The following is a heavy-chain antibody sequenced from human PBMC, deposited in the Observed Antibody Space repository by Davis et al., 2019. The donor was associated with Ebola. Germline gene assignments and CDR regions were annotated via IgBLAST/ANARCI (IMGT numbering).Heavy chain of an antibody. V-gene: IGHV1-69*04. J-gene: IGHJ4*02. CDR1: GGTFSRHT. Sequence: AASVKVSCKASGGTFSRHTISWVRQAPRQGLEWMGRIIPILGIANYEQQFQGRVTITADKSMSTAYMELSSLRSEDTAVYYCARDIGAKPNYWGQGTLVTVSS. CDR2: IIPILGIA. CDR3: ARDIGAKPNY. D-gene: IGHD1-26*01.